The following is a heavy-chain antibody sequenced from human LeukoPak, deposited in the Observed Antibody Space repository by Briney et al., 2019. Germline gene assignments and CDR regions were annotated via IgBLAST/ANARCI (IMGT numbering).Heavy chain of an antibody. CDR1: GFTFSSYG. Sequence: PGRSLRLSCAASGFTFSSYGMHWVRQAPGKGLEWVAVIWYDGSNKYYADSVKGRFTISRDNSKNTLYLQMNSLRAEDTAVYYCAREDPIAAAGNFDYWGQGTLVTVSS. D-gene: IGHD6-13*01. CDR2: IWYDGSNK. V-gene: IGHV3-33*01. J-gene: IGHJ4*02. CDR3: AREDPIAAAGNFDY.